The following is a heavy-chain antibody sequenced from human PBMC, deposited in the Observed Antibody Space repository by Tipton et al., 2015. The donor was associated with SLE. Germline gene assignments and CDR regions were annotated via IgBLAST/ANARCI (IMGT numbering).Heavy chain of an antibody. CDR2: IKQDGSDK. V-gene: IGHV3-7*01. J-gene: IGHJ4*02. CDR1: GFNFSSYW. Sequence: SLRLSCVASGFNFSSYWMSWVRQAPGKGLEWVANIKQDGSDKNYVDSVKGRFTISRDNAKNSVYLEMNSLRGEDTAVYYCARRSRSSGWSYWGQGTLVTVSS. CDR3: ARRSRSSGWSY. D-gene: IGHD6-19*01.